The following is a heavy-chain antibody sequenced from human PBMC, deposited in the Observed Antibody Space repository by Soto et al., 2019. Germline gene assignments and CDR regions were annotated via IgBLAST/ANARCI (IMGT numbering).Heavy chain of an antibody. CDR2: ISAYNGNT. D-gene: IGHD2-2*01. J-gene: IGHJ6*02. CDR1: GYTFTSYG. CDR3: ARDIVVVPAAAGTRMDV. Sequence: QVQLVQSGAEVKKPRASVKVSCKASGYTFTSYGISWVRQAPGQGLEWMGWISAYNGNTNYAQKLQGRVTMTTDTSTSTAYMELRSLRSDDTAVYYCARDIVVVPAAAGTRMDVWGQGTTVTVSS. V-gene: IGHV1-18*01.